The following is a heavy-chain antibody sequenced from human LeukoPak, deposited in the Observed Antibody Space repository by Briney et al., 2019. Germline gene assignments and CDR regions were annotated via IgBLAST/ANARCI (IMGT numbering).Heavy chain of an antibody. Sequence: AGSLRLSCAASGFTFSSYWMHWVRQAPGKGLVWVSRITSDGSSTSYADSVKGRFTISRDNAKNTLYLQMNSLRAEDTAVYYCARAGGLGIQNYYYYMDVWGKGTTVTVSS. CDR1: GFTFSSYW. CDR3: ARAGGLGIQNYYYYMDV. V-gene: IGHV3-74*01. D-gene: IGHD7-27*01. CDR2: ITSDGSST. J-gene: IGHJ6*03.